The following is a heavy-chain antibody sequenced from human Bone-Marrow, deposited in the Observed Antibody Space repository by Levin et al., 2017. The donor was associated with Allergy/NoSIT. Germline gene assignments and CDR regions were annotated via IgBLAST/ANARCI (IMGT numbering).Heavy chain of an antibody. CDR2: IYYTGDT. V-gene: IGHV4-39*07. CDR3: ARFSSWFHGVDV. J-gene: IGHJ6*02. Sequence: SQTLSLTCTVSGGSITSTSYHWGWIRQPPGRTLEWIGTIYYTGDTFYRPSLSGRVTLSLDTSANHFSLKLTSLTAADTGVYYCARFSSWFHGVDVWGQGTTVSVSS. CDR1: GGSITSTSYH. D-gene: IGHD6-13*01.